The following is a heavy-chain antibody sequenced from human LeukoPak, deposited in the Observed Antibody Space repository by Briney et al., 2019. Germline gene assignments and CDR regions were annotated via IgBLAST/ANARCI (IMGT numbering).Heavy chain of an antibody. CDR3: ARGLRAVVPAAMYYFDY. CDR2: MNPNSGNT. V-gene: IGHV1-8*03. J-gene: IGHJ4*02. D-gene: IGHD2-2*01. Sequence: ASVKVSCKASGYTFTSYDINWVRQATGQGLEWMGWMNPNSGNTGYALKFQGRVTITRNTSISTAYMELSSLRSEDTAVYYCARGLRAVVPAAMYYFDYWGQGTLVTVSS. CDR1: GYTFTSYD.